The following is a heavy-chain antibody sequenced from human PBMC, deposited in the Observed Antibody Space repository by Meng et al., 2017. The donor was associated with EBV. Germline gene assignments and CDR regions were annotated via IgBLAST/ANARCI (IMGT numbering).Heavy chain of an antibody. Sequence: VQWLKSWFGWKRPGALVKVSCKASGYTFRNYAINWMRQVPGQGLEWMGWINTYSGKATFAQGFTGRFVFSLDTPVTTAHLQISGLKTEDSAVYYCARGVEENGSHYPFDPWGQGTLVTVSS. CDR3: ARGVEENGSHYPFDP. V-gene: IGHV7-4-1*02. CDR1: GYTFRNYA. CDR2: INTYSGKA. J-gene: IGHJ5*02. D-gene: IGHD1-1*01.